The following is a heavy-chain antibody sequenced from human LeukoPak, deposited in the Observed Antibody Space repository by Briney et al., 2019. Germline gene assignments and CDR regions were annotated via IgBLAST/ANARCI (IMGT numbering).Heavy chain of an antibody. D-gene: IGHD3-22*01. CDR1: GFTFGDYA. V-gene: IGHV3-49*03. J-gene: IGHJ3*02. CDR3: TREKIVVPGAFDI. Sequence: PGGSLRLSCTASGFTFGDYAMSWFRQAPGKGLEWVGFIRSKAYGGTTEYAASVKGRFTISRDDSKSIAYLQMNSLKTEDTAVYYCTREKIVVPGAFDIWGQGTMVTVSS. CDR2: IRSKAYGGTT.